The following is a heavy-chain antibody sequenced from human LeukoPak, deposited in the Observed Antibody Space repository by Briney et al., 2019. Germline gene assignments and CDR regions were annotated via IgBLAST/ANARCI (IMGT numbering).Heavy chain of an antibody. CDR2: ISRGGSAK. D-gene: IGHD1-7*01. J-gene: IGHJ6*03. V-gene: IGHV3-9*03. CDR1: GFTFDDYG. CDR3: AREDRTSQGFMDV. Sequence: GGSLRLSCAASGFTFDDYGMHWVRQAPGKGLEWVSGISRGGSAKGYADSVKGRFTISRDNAKNSLYLELSSLRADDMALYYCAREDRTSQGFMDVWGKGTTVTVSS.